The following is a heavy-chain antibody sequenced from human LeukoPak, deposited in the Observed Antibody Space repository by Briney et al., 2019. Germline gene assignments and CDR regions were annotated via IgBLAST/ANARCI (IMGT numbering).Heavy chain of an antibody. Sequence: PSETLSLTCTVSGGSISSSSYYWGWIRQPPGKGLEWIGSIYYSGSTNYNPSLKSRVTISVDTSKNQFSLKMSSATAADTAVYYCARVTYYYDGSNFDPWGQGTLVTVSS. J-gene: IGHJ5*02. CDR3: ARVTYYYDGSNFDP. CDR1: GGSISSSSYY. V-gene: IGHV4-39*07. CDR2: IYYSGST. D-gene: IGHD3-22*01.